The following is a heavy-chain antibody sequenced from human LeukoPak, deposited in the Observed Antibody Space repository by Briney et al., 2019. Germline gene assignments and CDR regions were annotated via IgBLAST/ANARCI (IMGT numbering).Heavy chain of an antibody. D-gene: IGHD6-13*01. CDR1: GGSFSGYY. CDR3: ARGLYRRIAAAGTPPHWFDP. J-gene: IGHJ5*02. V-gene: IGHV4-34*01. CDR2: INHSGST. Sequence: PSETLPLTCAVYGGSFSGYYWSWIRQPPGKGLEWIGEINHSGSTNYNPSLKSRVTISVDTSKNQFSLKLSSVTAADTAVYYCARGLYRRIAAAGTPPHWFDPWGQGTLVTVSS.